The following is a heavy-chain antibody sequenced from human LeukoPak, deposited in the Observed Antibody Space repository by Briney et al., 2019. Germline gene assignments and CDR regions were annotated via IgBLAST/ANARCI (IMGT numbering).Heavy chain of an antibody. D-gene: IGHD6-19*01. J-gene: IGHJ4*02. V-gene: IGHV4-4*07. CDR3: ARGIWLAPFDY. CDR1: GGSISSYY. CDR2: IYTSGST. Sequence: SETLSLTCTVSGGSISSYYWSWIRQPAGKGLEWIGRIYTSGSTNYNPSLKSRVTMSVDTSKNQFSLELSSVNAADTAVYYCARGIWLAPFDYWGQGTLVTVSS.